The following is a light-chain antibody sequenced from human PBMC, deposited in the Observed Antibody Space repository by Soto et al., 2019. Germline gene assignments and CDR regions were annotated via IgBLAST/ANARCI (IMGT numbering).Light chain of an antibody. V-gene: IGKV1-9*01. CDR1: QDISSH. CDR3: QQYNSYSRT. J-gene: IGKJ1*01. CDR2: DAS. Sequence: DIKLNQSPSFLSASVGDRVTITCRASQDISSHLAWYQQKPGKPPKLLIYDASSLESGVSLRFSGSGSGTEFTLTISSLQPDDFATYYCQQYNSYSRTFGQGTKVDI.